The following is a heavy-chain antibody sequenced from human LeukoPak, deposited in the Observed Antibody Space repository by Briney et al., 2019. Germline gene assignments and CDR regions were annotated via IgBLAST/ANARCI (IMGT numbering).Heavy chain of an antibody. Sequence: PSETLSLTCAVYGGSFSGYYWSWIRQPPGKGLEWIGEINHSGSTNYNPSLKSRVTTSVDTSKNQFSLKLSSVTAADTAVYYRARATSSTSPMGAFDIWGQGTMVTVSS. CDR2: INHSGST. CDR3: ARATSSTSPMGAFDI. D-gene: IGHD2-2*01. J-gene: IGHJ3*02. V-gene: IGHV4-34*01. CDR1: GGSFSGYY.